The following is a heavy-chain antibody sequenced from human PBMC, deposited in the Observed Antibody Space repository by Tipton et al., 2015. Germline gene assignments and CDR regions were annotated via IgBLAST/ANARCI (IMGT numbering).Heavy chain of an antibody. CDR3: ARFRYYGSESERGYFHGLDV. Sequence: TLSLTCSVSSDSISKYYWSWIRQPPGKELEWIGYIQYSGSTNYNPSLKSRLTISVDTSKNQFSLKLSSVTAADTAVYYCARFRYYGSESERGYFHGLDVWGQGTTVTVSS. CDR1: SDSISKYY. J-gene: IGHJ6*02. CDR2: IQYSGST. V-gene: IGHV4-59*01. D-gene: IGHD3-10*01.